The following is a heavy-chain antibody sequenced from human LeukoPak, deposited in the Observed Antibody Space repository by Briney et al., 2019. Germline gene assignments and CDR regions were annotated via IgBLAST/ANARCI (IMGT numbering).Heavy chain of an antibody. CDR2: ISGSGGST. D-gene: IGHD6-13*01. V-gene: IGHV3-23*01. J-gene: IGHJ4*02. CDR1: GFTFSSYA. Sequence: GGSLRLSCAASGFTFSSYATSWVRQAPGKGLEWVSAISGSGGSTYYADSVKGRFTISRDNSKNTLYLQMNSLRAEDTAGYYCAKGDRYSSSWFIGSIHYWGQGTLVTVSS. CDR3: AKGDRYSSSWFIGSIHY.